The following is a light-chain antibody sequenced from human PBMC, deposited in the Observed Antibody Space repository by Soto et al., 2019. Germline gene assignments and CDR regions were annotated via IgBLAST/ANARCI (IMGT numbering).Light chain of an antibody. V-gene: IGKV3-20*01. CDR3: QQYGSSPIT. CDR2: GAS. J-gene: IGKJ5*01. CDR1: QSVSKSY. Sequence: EIVLTQSPGTLSLFPGERATLSCKTSQSVSKSYLAWFQQKPGQAPRLLIYGASSRASGVSDRLSGSGSGTDFTLTISRLGPEDFAVYYCQQYGSSPITFGQGTRLEIK.